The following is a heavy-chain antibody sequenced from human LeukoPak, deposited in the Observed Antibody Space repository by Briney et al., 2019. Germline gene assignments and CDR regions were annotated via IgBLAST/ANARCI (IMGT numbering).Heavy chain of an antibody. J-gene: IGHJ5*02. CDR1: GGTFSSYA. Sequence: GASVKVSCKASGGTFSSYAISWVRQAPGQGLEWMGGIIPIFGTANYAQKFQGRVTITADKSTSTAYMELSSLRSEDTAVYYCARVLGAVVNWFDPWGQGTLVTISS. D-gene: IGHD2-15*01. V-gene: IGHV1-69*06. CDR2: IIPIFGTA. CDR3: ARVLGAVVNWFDP.